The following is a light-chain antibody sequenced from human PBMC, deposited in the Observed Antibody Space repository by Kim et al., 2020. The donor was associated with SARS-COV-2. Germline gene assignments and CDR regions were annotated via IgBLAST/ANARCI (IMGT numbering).Light chain of an antibody. J-gene: IGLJ3*02. V-gene: IGLV10-54*04. Sequence: LTQPPSVSKGLRQTATLTCTGNSNNVGDEGAAWLQQHRGHPPKLLSYRDNNRPSGISERFSASRSRYTASLTITGLQPEDEADYYCSAWDSSLSAWVFGGGTQLTVL. CDR1: SNNVGDEG. CDR2: RDN. CDR3: SAWDSSLSAWV.